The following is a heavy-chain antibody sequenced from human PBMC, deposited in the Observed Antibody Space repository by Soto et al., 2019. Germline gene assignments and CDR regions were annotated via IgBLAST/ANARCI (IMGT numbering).Heavy chain of an antibody. Sequence: QVQLQESGPGLVKPSQTLSLTCTVSGGSISSGGYYWSWIRQHPGKGLEWIGYIYYSGSTYYNPSLKSRVTLSVDTSKNEFSLKLSSVTAADTAVYYCAIVCGGACHYGMDVWGQGTTVTVSS. CDR3: AIVCGGACHYGMDV. CDR1: GGSISSGGYY. J-gene: IGHJ6*02. D-gene: IGHD2-21*02. CDR2: IYYSGST. V-gene: IGHV4-31*03.